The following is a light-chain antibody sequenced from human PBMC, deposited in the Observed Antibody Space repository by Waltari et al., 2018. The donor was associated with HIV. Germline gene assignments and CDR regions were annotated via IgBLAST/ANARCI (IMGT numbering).Light chain of an antibody. CDR1: SSDVGSYNL. CDR3: CSYADSPPYV. CDR2: EVS. Sequence: QSALTQPASVSGSPGQSITISCTGTSSDVGSYNLVSWYQQHPGKAPKLMVYEVSKRPSEVSNRFSGCKSGNTVSLTISGLQAEDDADYYCCSYADSPPYVFGTGTKLTVL. V-gene: IGLV2-23*02. J-gene: IGLJ1*01.